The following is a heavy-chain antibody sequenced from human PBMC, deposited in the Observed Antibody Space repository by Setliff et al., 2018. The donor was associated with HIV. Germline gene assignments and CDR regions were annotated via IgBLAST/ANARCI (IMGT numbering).Heavy chain of an antibody. CDR2: INSGSSSI. CDR3: ARDRDHFGTYFGWGV. Sequence: GGSLRLSCAASGFTFGRYSMNWVRQAPGKGLEWVGFINSGSSSIFYGDSVKGRFTISRDDAKDMLYLQMNSLKDEDTAVYFCARDRDHFGTYFGWGVWGQGTAVTVSS. CDR1: GFTFGRYS. D-gene: IGHD1-26*01. J-gene: IGHJ6*02. V-gene: IGHV3-48*02.